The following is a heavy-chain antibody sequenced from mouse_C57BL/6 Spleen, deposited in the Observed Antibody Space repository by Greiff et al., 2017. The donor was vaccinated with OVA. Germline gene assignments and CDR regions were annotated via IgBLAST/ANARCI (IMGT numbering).Heavy chain of an antibody. CDR2: IYPGSGST. D-gene: IGHD2-3*01. CDR1: GYTFTSYW. CDR3: ARSEDGYYHYFDY. V-gene: IGHV1-55*01. Sequence: QVQLQQPGAELVKPGASVKMSCKASGYTFTSYWITWVKQRPGQGLEWIGDIYPGSGSTNYNEKFKSKATLTIYTSSSTAYMQLSSLTSEDSAVYYCARSEDGYYHYFDYWGQGTTLTVSS. J-gene: IGHJ2*01.